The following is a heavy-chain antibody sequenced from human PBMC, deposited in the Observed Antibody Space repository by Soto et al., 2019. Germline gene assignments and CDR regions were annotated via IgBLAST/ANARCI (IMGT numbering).Heavy chain of an antibody. Sequence: QVRLVQSGAEVKKPGASVKVSCKASGYSFTTYGISWVRQAPGQGLEWMGWISSYNDYTDDAKRFQGRVTMTTDTPTTTAYAELTSLIADDPAVYSCARAGFYPALGPYSYGYSPPQFYGMAAWGPGPTVTVSS. D-gene: IGHD5-18*01. V-gene: IGHV1-18*01. CDR3: ARAGFYPALGPYSYGYSPPQFYGMAA. CDR2: ISSYNDYT. CDR1: GYSFTTYG. J-gene: IGHJ6*02.